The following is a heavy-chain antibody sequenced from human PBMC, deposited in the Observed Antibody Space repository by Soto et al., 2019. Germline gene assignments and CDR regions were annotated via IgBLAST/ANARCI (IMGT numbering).Heavy chain of an antibody. CDR1: GGSISSSSYY. Sequence: SETLSLTCTVSGGSISSSSYYWGWIRQPPGKGLEWIGSIYYSGSTYYNPSLKSRVTISVDTSKNQFSLKLSSVTAADTAVYYCARQPSAVAATDWFDPWGQGTLVTVSS. D-gene: IGHD2-15*01. CDR3: ARQPSAVAATDWFDP. V-gene: IGHV4-39*01. CDR2: IYYSGST. J-gene: IGHJ5*02.